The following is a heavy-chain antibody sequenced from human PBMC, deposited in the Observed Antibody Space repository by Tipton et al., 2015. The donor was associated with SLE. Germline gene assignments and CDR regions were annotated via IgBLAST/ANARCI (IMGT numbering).Heavy chain of an antibody. CDR1: GGSISSYY. Sequence: TLSLTCTVSGGSISSYYWSWIRQPPGKGLEWIGYIYYSGSTNYNPSLKSRVTISVATSKNQFSLKLSSVTAADTAVYYCARAQAIFDPWGQGTLVTVSS. V-gene: IGHV4-59*01. D-gene: IGHD3-3*01. CDR3: ARAQAIFDP. CDR2: IYYSGST. J-gene: IGHJ5*02.